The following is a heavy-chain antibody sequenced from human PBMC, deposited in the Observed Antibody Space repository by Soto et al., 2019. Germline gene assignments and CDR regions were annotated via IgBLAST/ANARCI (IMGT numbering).Heavy chain of an antibody. CDR1: GGSISSYY. CDR2: IYYSGST. Sequence: SETLSLTCTVSGGSISSYYWSWIRQPPGKGLEWIGYIYYSGSTNYNPSLKSRVTISVDTSKNQFSLKLSSVTAADTAVYYCARHETIFGVVVNWGQGTLVTVSS. V-gene: IGHV4-59*08. CDR3: ARHETIFGVVVN. D-gene: IGHD3-3*01. J-gene: IGHJ4*02.